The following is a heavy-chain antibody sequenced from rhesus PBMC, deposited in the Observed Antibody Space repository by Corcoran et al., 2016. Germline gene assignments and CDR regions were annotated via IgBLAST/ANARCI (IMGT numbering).Heavy chain of an antibody. V-gene: IGHV4-165*01. D-gene: IGHD4-17*01. CDR1: GFSFSDYY. CDR2: MGGSIGST. CDR3: VRRPGGNFDY. Sequence: VQLVESGGGLAKPGGSLRLSCAASGFSFSDYYMYWVRQPPGKGLEWIGNMGGSIGSTYYNPSLKSRVTISKDTSKNQFSLKLSSVTAADTAVYYCVRRPGGNFDYWGQGVLVTVSS. J-gene: IGHJ4*01.